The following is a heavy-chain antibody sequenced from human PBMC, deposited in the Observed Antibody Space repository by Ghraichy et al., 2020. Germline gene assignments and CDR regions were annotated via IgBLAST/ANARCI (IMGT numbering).Heavy chain of an antibody. D-gene: IGHD1-26*01. J-gene: IGHJ4*02. V-gene: IGHV4-61*01. CDR1: GGSVSSGSYY. CDR3: ARERAEGYSGSYLFFDY. CDR2: IYYSGST. Sequence: SETLSLTCTVSGGSVSSGSYYWSWIRQPPGKGLEWIGYIYYSGSTNYNPSLKSRVTISVDTSKNQFSLKLSSVTAADTAVYYCARERAEGYSGSYLFFDYWGQGTLVTVSS.